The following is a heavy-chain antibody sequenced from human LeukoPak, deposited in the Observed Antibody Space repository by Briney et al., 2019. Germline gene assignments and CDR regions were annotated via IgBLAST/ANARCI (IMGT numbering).Heavy chain of an antibody. J-gene: IGHJ3*02. CDR1: GFTFSSYS. CDR3: ARLSSWVFEI. V-gene: IGHV3-21*06. D-gene: IGHD3-16*01. CDR2: ISSSSNYI. Sequence: GGSLRLSCAASGFTFSSYSMNWVRQAPGKGLEWVSSISSSSNYIYYADSVKGRFTISRDNAKNLLYLQMNSPRAEDTAVYFCARLSSWVFEIWGQGTMVTVSS.